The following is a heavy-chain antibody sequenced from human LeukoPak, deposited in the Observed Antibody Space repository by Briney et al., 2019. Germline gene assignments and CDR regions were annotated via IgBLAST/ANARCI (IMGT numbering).Heavy chain of an antibody. CDR2: IRYDGSNK. CDR1: GFTFSSYG. V-gene: IGHV3-30*02. Sequence: GGSLRLSCAASGFTFSSYGMHWVRQAPGKGLEWVAFIRYDGSNKYYADSVKGRFTISRDNSKNTLYLQMNSLRAEDTAVYYCAKWYYYGSVSYYTPFDYWGQGTLVTVSS. CDR3: AKWYYYGSVSYYTPFDY. D-gene: IGHD3-10*01. J-gene: IGHJ4*02.